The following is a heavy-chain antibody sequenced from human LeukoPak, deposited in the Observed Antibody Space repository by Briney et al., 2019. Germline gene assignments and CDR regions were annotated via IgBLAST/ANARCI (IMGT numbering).Heavy chain of an antibody. D-gene: IGHD1-1*01. CDR3: AGDPTGESDL. J-gene: IGHJ2*01. CDR2: ISSSSSYI. V-gene: IGHV3-21*01. Sequence: GGSLRLSCAASGFTFSSYSMNWVRQAPGNGLEWVSSISSSSSYIYYADSVKGRFTISRDNAKNSLYLQMNSPRAEDTAVYYCAGDPTGESDLWGRGTLVTVSS. CDR1: GFTFSSYS.